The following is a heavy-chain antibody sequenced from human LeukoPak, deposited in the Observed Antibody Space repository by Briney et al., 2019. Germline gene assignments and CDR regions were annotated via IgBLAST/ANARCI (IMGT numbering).Heavy chain of an antibody. CDR3: TRGQSYCGADCYSD. Sequence: GGSLRLSCAASGFSVSNYYMSWVRQPPGKGLEWVSVMYTGGGRYYGDSVKGRFTISRDNSKNTVFLQMNSLRVEDTALYYCTRGQSYCGADCYSDWGQGTLVTVST. CDR2: MYTGGGR. CDR1: GFSVSNYY. D-gene: IGHD2-21*02. J-gene: IGHJ4*02. V-gene: IGHV3-66*01.